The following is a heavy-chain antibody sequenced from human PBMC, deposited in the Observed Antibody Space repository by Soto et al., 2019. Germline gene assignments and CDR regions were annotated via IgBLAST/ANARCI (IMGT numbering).Heavy chain of an antibody. J-gene: IGHJ4*02. CDR3: ARDRNAAGSDY. Sequence: QVQLAESGGGLVKPGGSLRLSCAASGFTFSDFYMSWIRQAPGKGLEWISYISSGSTNIFYADSVKGRFTVSRDNAKNSVDLQMDSLRAEDTAVYYCARDRNAAGSDYWGQGTLVTVSS. D-gene: IGHD1-1*01. V-gene: IGHV3-11*01. CDR2: ISSGSTNI. CDR1: GFTFSDFY.